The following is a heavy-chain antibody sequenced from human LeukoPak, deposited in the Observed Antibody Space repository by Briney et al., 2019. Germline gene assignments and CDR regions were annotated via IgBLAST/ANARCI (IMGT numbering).Heavy chain of an antibody. CDR2: IKQDGSEK. Sequence: QPGGSLRLSCAASGFTFTNYWMSWVRQAPGKGLEWVADIKQDGSEKYYVDSVKGRFTISRDNAKNSLSLQMDSLRAEDTAVYYCARKGSRRPSPEGVWGQGTLVTVSS. CDR1: GFTFTNYW. D-gene: IGHD1-14*01. V-gene: IGHV3-7*03. CDR3: ARKGSRRPSPEGV. J-gene: IGHJ4*02.